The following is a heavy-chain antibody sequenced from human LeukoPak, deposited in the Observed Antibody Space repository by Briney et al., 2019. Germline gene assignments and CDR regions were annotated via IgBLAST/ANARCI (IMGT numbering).Heavy chain of an antibody. V-gene: IGHV3-21*01. Sequence: KTGGSLRLSCAASGFTFSSYSMNWVRQAPGKGLEWVSSISSSSSYIYYADSVKGRFTISRDNAKNSLYLQMNSLRAEDTAVYYCARDGGVAADNWLTPGAREPWSPSPQ. CDR3: ARDGGVAADNWLTP. CDR2: ISSSSSYI. CDR1: GFTFSSYS. J-gene: IGHJ5*02. D-gene: IGHD2-15*01.